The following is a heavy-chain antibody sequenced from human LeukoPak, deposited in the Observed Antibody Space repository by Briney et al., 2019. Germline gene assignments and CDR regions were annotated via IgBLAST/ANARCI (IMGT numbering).Heavy chain of an antibody. CDR1: GFTFSSYA. CDR3: ARSNAPYYYYGMDV. Sequence: PGRSLRLSCAASGFTFSSYAMHWVRQAPGKGLEWVAVISYDGSNKYYADSVKGRFTISRDNSKNTLYLQMNSLRAEDTAVYYCARSNAPYYYYGMDVWGQGTTATVSS. CDR2: ISYDGSNK. V-gene: IGHV3-30-3*01. J-gene: IGHJ6*02.